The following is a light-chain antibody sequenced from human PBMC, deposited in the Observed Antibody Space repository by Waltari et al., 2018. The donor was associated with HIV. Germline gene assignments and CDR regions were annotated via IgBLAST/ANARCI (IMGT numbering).Light chain of an antibody. CDR3: QHYGDFSWT. CDR2: KAS. Sequence: DIQMTQSPSTLSASVGDRVTITCRTSQSISIWLAWYQQKPGKAPRLLINKASTLESGVPSRFSGSGSGTEFIHTITSLQPDDFATYYCQHYGDFSWTFGQGTKVEIK. V-gene: IGKV1-5*03. J-gene: IGKJ1*01. CDR1: QSISIW.